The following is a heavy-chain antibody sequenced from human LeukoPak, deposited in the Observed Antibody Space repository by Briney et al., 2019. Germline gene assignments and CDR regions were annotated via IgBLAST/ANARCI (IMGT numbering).Heavy chain of an antibody. V-gene: IGHV4-31*03. J-gene: IGHJ4*02. CDR3: ARAPPSAEKVVAIGSDYFDY. D-gene: IGHD3-22*01. CDR1: GGSISSGGYY. Sequence: SETLSLTCTVSGGSISSGGYYWSWIRQHPGKGLEWIGYIYYSGSTYYNPSLKSRVTISVDTSKNQFSLKLSSVTAADTAVYYCARAPPSAEKVVAIGSDYFDYWGQGTLVNVSS. CDR2: IYYSGST.